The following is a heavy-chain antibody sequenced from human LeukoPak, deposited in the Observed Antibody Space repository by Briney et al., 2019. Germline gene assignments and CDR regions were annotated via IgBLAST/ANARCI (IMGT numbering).Heavy chain of an antibody. CDR2: IRYDGSNK. Sequence: GGSLRLSCAASGFTFSSYGMRWVRQAPGKGLEWVTFIRYDGSNKYYTDSVKGRFTISRDNSYKTLYLQMNSLRAEDTAVYYCARGPSGYHNTGGQGTLVTVSS. V-gene: IGHV3-30*02. CDR3: ARGPSGYHNT. CDR1: GFTFSSYG. J-gene: IGHJ4*02. D-gene: IGHD5-12*01.